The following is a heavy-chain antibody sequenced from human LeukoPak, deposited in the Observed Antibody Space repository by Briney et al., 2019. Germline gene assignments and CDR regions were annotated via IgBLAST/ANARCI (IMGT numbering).Heavy chain of an antibody. D-gene: IGHD3-10*01. CDR3: AKLWGVANTDDY. Sequence: GGSLRLSCAASGFTFSSSWMRGGRQAPGKGLVWVSRINREGSTTNYADSVKGRFTISRDNARNTLYLQMNSLRAEDTAVYYCAKLWGVANTDDYWGQGTLVTVSS. J-gene: IGHJ4*02. V-gene: IGHV3-74*01. CDR1: GFTFSSSW. CDR2: INREGSTT.